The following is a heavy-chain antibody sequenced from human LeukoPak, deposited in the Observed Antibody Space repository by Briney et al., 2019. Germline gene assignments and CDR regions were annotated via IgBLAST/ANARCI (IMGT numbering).Heavy chain of an antibody. CDR3: ARDGGRMYYYYYYYMDV. D-gene: IGHD3-16*01. CDR1: GGSISSHY. J-gene: IGHJ6*03. V-gene: IGHV4-59*11. CDR2: IYYSGST. Sequence: SETLSLTCTVSGGSISSHYWSWIRQPPGKGLEWIGYIYYSGSTNYNPSLKSRVTISVDTSKNQFSLKLSSVTAADTAVYYCARDGGRMYYYYYYYMDVWGKGTTVTVSS.